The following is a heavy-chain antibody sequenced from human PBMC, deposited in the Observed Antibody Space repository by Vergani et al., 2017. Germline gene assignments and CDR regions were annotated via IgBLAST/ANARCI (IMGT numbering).Heavy chain of an antibody. V-gene: IGHV1-18*01. D-gene: IGHD2-15*01. CDR3: ARDGSYSSGRMPW. Sequence: QAQLVQSGAEVKKPGASVKVSCKTSGYVFSDFGFSWVRQAPGQGLEWMGWFSAFTGDTNYAQKFQGRVTMTTDRSTSTAYMDLRNLRSDDTAVYYCARDGSYSSGRMPWWGQGTLVTVSS. J-gene: IGHJ4*02. CDR1: GYVFSDFG. CDR2: FSAFTGDT.